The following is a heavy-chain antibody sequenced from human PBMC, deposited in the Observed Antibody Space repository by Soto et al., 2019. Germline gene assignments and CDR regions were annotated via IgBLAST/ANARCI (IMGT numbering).Heavy chain of an antibody. CDR2: IWYDGSNK. CDR1: GVTFSSYG. V-gene: IGHV3-33*01. D-gene: IGHD4-4*01. Sequence: PGGSLRHWCAASGVTFSSYGMHWVRQAPGKGLEWVAVIWYDGSNKYYADSVKGRFTISRDNSKNTLYLQMNSLRAEDTAVYYSASESVALTVTPYNWFDPPCQGTLVPVSS. J-gene: IGHJ5*02. CDR3: ASESVALTVTPYNWFDP.